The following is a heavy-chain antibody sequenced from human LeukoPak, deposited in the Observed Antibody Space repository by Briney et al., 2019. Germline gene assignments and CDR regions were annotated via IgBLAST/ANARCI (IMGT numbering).Heavy chain of an antibody. V-gene: IGHV3-33*01. D-gene: IGHD5-24*01. Sequence: GGSLRLSCAASGFTFRYYGMHWVRQAPGKGLEWVAAIQSDGSKEYYADSVKGRFTISRDNAKNSLYLQMNSLRAEDTAVYYCARGGDGYNIPDYWGQGTLVTVSS. CDR2: IQSDGSKE. J-gene: IGHJ4*02. CDR3: ARGGDGYNIPDY. CDR1: GFTFRYYG.